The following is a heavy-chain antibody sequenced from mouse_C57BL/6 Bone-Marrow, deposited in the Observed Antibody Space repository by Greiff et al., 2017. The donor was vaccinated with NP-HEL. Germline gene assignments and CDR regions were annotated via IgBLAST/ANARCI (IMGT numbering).Heavy chain of an antibody. D-gene: IGHD4-1*01. V-gene: IGHV10-1*01. Sequence: EVNVVESGGGLVQPKGSLKLSCAASGFSFNTYAMNWVRQAPGKGLEWVARIRSKSNNYATYYADSVKDRFTISRDDSESMLYLQMNNLKTEDTAMYYCVRLGRAYAMDYWGQGTSVTVSS. CDR1: GFSFNTYA. J-gene: IGHJ4*01. CDR3: VRLGRAYAMDY. CDR2: IRSKSNNYAT.